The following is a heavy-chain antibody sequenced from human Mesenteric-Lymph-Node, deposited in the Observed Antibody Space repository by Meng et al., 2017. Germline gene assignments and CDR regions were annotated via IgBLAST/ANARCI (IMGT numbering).Heavy chain of an antibody. J-gene: IGHJ4*02. D-gene: IGHD6-13*01. CDR2: ISWNSGSI. V-gene: IGHV3-9*03. Sequence: GGSLRLSCAASGFTFDDYAMHWVRQAPGKGLEWVSGISWNSGSIGYADSVKGRFTISRDNAKNSLYLQMNSLRAEDMALYYCAKDISEQQLVGLDYWGQGTLVTGSS. CDR1: GFTFDDYA. CDR3: AKDISEQQLVGLDY.